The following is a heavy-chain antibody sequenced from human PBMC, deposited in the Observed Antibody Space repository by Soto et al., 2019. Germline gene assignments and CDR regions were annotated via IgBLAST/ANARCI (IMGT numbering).Heavy chain of an antibody. CDR3: ARDKTGGWELRY. V-gene: IGHV3-66*01. Sequence: EESLRLSWAASAFTASTVYMSWVRQAPGKGLEWVSVIYSGGSTYYADSVKGRFTISRDNSKNTLYLQMNSLRAEDTAVYYCARDKTGGWELRYWGQGTL. D-gene: IGHD1-7*01. CDR1: AFTASTVY. J-gene: IGHJ4*02. CDR2: IYSGGST.